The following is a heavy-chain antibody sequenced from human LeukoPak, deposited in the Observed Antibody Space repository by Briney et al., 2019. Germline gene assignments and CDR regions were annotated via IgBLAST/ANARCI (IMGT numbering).Heavy chain of an antibody. V-gene: IGHV3-30*18. CDR2: ISYDGSNK. D-gene: IGHD5-18*01. CDR3: AKDRIQLWKTFDY. Sequence: PGGSLRLSGAASGFTFSSYAMPWVGQAPAKGRGWVAAISYDGSNKYYADSVKGRFTISRDNSKNTLYLQMNSLRAEDTAVYYCAKDRIQLWKTFDYWGQGTLVTVSS. CDR1: GFTFSSYA. J-gene: IGHJ4*02.